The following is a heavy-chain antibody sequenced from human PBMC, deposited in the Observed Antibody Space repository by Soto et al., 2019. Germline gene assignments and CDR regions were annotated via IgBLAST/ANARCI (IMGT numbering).Heavy chain of an antibody. CDR2: ISSSSSYI. J-gene: IGHJ4*02. V-gene: IGHV3-21*01. D-gene: IGHD2-2*01. CDR1: GFTFSSYS. Sequence: PGGSLRLSCAASGFTFSSYSMNWVRQAPGKGLEWVSSISSSSSYIYYADSVKGRFTISRDNAKNSLYLQMNSLRAEDTAVYYCARYSAIGFYFDYSGQGTLVTVSS. CDR3: ARYSAIGFYFDY.